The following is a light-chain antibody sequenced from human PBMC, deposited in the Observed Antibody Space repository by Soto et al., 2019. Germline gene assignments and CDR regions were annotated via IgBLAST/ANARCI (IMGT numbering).Light chain of an antibody. Sequence: QPVLTQSPSASASLGASVKLTCTLSSGHNNYAIAWHQQQPDKGPRYLMKLNSDGSHSKGDGIPDRFSGSSSGAERHLTISSLQSEDEADYYCQTCGTAIHDVVFGGGTKLTVL. CDR1: SGHNNYA. CDR3: QTCGTAIHDVV. CDR2: LNSDGSH. V-gene: IGLV4-69*01. J-gene: IGLJ2*01.